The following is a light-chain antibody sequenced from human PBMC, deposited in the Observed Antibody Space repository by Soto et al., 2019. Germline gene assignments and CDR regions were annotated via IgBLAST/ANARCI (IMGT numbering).Light chain of an antibody. J-gene: IGKJ2*01. CDR2: KAS. CDR3: QQYTRYSAYT. Sequence: DIQMTQFPSTLSESIGDRVTITCRASKPISNWLAWYQQKPGKAPKLLIYKASSLETGVPSRFSGSGSGTEFTLTFSSLQQDDFATDYCQQYTRYSAYTFGQGTRLEL. CDR1: KPISNW. V-gene: IGKV1-5*03.